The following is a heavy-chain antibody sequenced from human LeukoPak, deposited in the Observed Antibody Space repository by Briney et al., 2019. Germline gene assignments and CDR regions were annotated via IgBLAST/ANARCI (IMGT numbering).Heavy chain of an antibody. J-gene: IGHJ4*02. CDR3: ASAGGDSRSPLPFYY. D-gene: IGHD6-6*01. CDR1: GFTFSASA. CDR2: IKQDGSEK. V-gene: IGHV3-7*03. Sequence: GGSLRLSCAASGFTFSASAMHWVRQAPGKGLEWVANIKQDGSEKYYVDSVKGRFTIFRDNAENSLSLQMNSLRAEDTAVYYCASAGGDSRSPLPFYYWGQGTLVTVSS.